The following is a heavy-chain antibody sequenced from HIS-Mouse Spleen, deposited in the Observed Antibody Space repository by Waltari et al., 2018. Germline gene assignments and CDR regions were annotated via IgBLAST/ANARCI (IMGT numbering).Heavy chain of an antibody. V-gene: IGHV4-39*07. CDR1: GGTISSVSYY. CDR3: AREIPYSSSWYDWYFDL. CDR2: IYYSGST. J-gene: IGHJ2*01. Sequence: QLQLQESGPVLVTPSETLSLTCTVSGGTISSVSYYWGWIRQPPGKGLEWIGSIYYSGSTYYNPSLKSRVTISVDTSKNQFSLKLSSVTAADTAVYYCAREIPYSSSWYDWYFDLWGRGTLVTVSS. D-gene: IGHD6-13*01.